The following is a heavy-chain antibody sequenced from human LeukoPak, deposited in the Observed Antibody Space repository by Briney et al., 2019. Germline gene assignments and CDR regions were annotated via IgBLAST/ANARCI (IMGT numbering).Heavy chain of an antibody. D-gene: IGHD2-15*01. Sequence: ASVKVSCKASGYRFTSYGITWVRQAPGQGLEWMGCISAYNGNTNYAQKVQGRVTLTTDTSTSTAYMELRSLRSDDTAVYYCAREGYCSGGICYSTMNWFDPWGQGTLVTVSS. CDR2: ISAYNGNT. CDR3: AREGYCSGGICYSTMNWFDP. CDR1: GYRFTSYG. V-gene: IGHV1-18*01. J-gene: IGHJ5*02.